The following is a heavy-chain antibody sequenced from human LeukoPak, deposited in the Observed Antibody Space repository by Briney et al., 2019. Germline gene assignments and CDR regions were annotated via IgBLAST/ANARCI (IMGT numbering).Heavy chain of an antibody. CDR1: GGSISSGSYY. J-gene: IGHJ3*02. V-gene: IGHV4-61*02. CDR3: ARGWVEPDAFDI. Sequence: SETLSLTCTVSGGSISSGSYYWSWIRQPAGKGLEWIGRIYTSGSTNYNPSLKSRVTISVDASKNQFSLKLSSVTAADTAVYYCARGWVEPDAFDIWGQGTMVTVSS. CDR2: IYTSGST. D-gene: IGHD1-14*01.